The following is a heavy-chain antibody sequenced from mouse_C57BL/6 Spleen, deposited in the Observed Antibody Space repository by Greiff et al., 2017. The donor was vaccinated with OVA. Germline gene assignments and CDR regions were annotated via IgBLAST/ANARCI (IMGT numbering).Heavy chain of an antibody. CDR1: GYTFTSYW. J-gene: IGHJ2*01. CDR3: ARTGLRDY. CDR2: IVPSDSYT. Sequence: QVQLQQPGAELVMPGASVKLSCKASGYTFTSYWMHWVKQRPGQGLEWIGEIVPSDSYTNYNQKFKGKSTLTVDKSSSAAYMQLSSLTSEDSAVYYCARTGLRDYWGQGTTLTVSS. V-gene: IGHV1-69*01. D-gene: IGHD2-2*01.